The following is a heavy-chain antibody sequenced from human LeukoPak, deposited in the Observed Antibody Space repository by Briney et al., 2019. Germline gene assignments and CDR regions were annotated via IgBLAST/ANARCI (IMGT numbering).Heavy chain of an antibody. D-gene: IGHD6-13*01. J-gene: IGHJ4*02. V-gene: IGHV4-39*01. CDR2: IYFSGTT. Sequence: TSETLSLTCTVSGDSLSSGSFYWGWIRQPPGKGLEWLGTIYFSGTTYYNPSLQSRVSISVDTSKNQFSLRLSSVTAADAAVYYCVRHSCSSSWFRYYCDFWGQGTLVTVSS. CDR1: GDSLSSGSFY. CDR3: VRHSCSSSWFRYYCDF.